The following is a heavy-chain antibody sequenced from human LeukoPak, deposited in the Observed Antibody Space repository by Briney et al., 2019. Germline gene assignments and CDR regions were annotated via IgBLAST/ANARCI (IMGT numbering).Heavy chain of an antibody. CDR2: ISGSGGST. V-gene: IGHV3-23*01. Sequence: GGSPRLSCAASGFTFSSYAMSWVRQAPGKGLEWVSVISGSGGSTYYADSVKGRFTISRDNSKNTLYLQMNSLRVEDTAVYYCAKSRASGLRGGGYFDYWGQGTLVTVSS. J-gene: IGHJ4*02. D-gene: IGHD4-17*01. CDR1: GFTFSSYA. CDR3: AKSRASGLRGGGYFDY.